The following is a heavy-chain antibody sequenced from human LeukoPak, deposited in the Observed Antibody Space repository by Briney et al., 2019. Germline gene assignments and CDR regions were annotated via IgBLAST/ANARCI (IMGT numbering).Heavy chain of an antibody. V-gene: IGHV4-30-4*01. CDR1: GGSISSGDYY. CDR2: IYYSGST. CDR3: ARGSYDSSGYDAFDI. Sequence: SQTPSLTCTVSGGSISSGDYYWSWIRQPPGKGLEWIGYIYYSGSTYYNPSLKSRVTISVDTSKNQFSLKLSSVTAADTAVYYCARGSYDSSGYDAFDIWGQGTMVTVSS. D-gene: IGHD3-22*01. J-gene: IGHJ3*02.